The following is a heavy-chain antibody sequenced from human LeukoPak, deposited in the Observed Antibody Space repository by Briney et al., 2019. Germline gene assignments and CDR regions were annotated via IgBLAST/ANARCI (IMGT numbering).Heavy chain of an antibody. Sequence: SETLSLTCAVSGASISLYYWSWIRQSPGKGLEWIGYFYDSGSSSDNPSLKSRLTISMDTSKKLLSLKLSSVTAADTALYYCARHASSSTGWLPAWGQGILVTVSS. CDR3: ARHASSSTGWLPA. CDR2: FYDSGSS. D-gene: IGHD2-2*01. CDR1: GASISLYY. J-gene: IGHJ5*02. V-gene: IGHV4-59*08.